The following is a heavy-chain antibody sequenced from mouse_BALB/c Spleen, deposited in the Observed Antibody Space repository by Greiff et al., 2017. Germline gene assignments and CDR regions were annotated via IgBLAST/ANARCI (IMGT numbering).Heavy chain of an antibody. J-gene: IGHJ3*01. Sequence: QVQLQQSGPELVKPGASVRISCKASGYTFTSYYIHWVKQRPGQGLEWIGWIYPGNVNTKYNEKFKGKATLTADKSSSTSYMQLSSLTSEDSAVYCCARWEYGFAYWGQGTLVTVSA. D-gene: IGHD5-1*01. V-gene: IGHV1S56*01. CDR3: ARWEYGFAY. CDR2: IYPGNVNT. CDR1: GYTFTSYY.